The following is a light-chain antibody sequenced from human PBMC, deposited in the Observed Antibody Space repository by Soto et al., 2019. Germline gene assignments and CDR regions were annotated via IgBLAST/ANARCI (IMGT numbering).Light chain of an antibody. J-gene: IGKJ4*01. CDR1: QSVSSN. V-gene: IGKV3-15*01. CDR2: GAS. Sequence: EIVMTQSPDTLSVSPGERATLSCRASQSVSSNLAWYQKKPGQAPRLLIDGASIRATGIPARFSGSGSGTEFTLTISSLQSEDFAVYYCQQYNDWPLTFGGGTKVEIK. CDR3: QQYNDWPLT.